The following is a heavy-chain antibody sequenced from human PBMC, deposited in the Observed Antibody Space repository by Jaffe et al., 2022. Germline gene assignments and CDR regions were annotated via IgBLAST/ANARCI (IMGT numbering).Heavy chain of an antibody. CDR1: GYTFTGYY. Sequence: QVQLVQSGAEVKKPGASVKVSCKASGYTFTGYYMHWVRQAPGQGLEWMGWINPNSGGTNYAQKFQGRVTMTRDTSISTAYMELSRLRSDDTAVYYCARSDYYDSSYLQFFDYWGQGTLVTVSS. V-gene: IGHV1-2*02. D-gene: IGHD3-22*01. CDR3: ARSDYYDSSYLQFFDY. J-gene: IGHJ4*02. CDR2: INPNSGGT.